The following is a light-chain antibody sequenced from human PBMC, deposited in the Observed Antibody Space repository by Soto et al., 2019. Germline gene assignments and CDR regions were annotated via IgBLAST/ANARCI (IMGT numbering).Light chain of an antibody. Sequence: DTQLTQSPSTLSASIGDRVTITCRASQKINDWLAWYQQRPGKAPKLLIYKASTLQSGVPLRFSGSGSGTEFTLTITSLQPDDFATDYGQQRTFGQGTKVEIK. V-gene: IGKV1-5*03. CDR2: KAS. CDR1: QKINDW. J-gene: IGKJ1*01. CDR3: QQRT.